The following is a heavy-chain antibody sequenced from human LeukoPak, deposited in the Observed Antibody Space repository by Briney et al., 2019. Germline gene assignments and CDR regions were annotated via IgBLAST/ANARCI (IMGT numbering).Heavy chain of an antibody. Sequence: PGGSLRLSCAASGFTVSSNYMSWVRQAPGKGLEWVSVIYSGGSTYYADSVKGRFTISRDNSKNTLYLQMNSLRAEDTAVYYCARDSRFPGIAEYNWFDPWGQGTLVTVSS. CDR2: IYSGGST. J-gene: IGHJ5*02. V-gene: IGHV3-66*01. CDR1: GFTVSSNY. D-gene: IGHD6-13*01. CDR3: ARDSRFPGIAEYNWFDP.